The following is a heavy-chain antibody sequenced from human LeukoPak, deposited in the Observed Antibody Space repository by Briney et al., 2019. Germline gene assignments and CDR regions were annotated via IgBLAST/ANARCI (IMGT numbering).Heavy chain of an antibody. V-gene: IGHV3-23*01. Sequence: PGGSLRLSCAASGFTFSSYAMSWVRQAPGKGLEWVSAISGSGGSTYYADSVKGRFTISRDNSKNTLYLQMNSLGAEDTAVYYCASTYYYDSSGYLLLRMGYFDYWGQGTLATVSS. CDR1: GFTFSSYA. J-gene: IGHJ4*02. D-gene: IGHD3-22*01. CDR2: ISGSGGST. CDR3: ASTYYYDSSGYLLLRMGYFDY.